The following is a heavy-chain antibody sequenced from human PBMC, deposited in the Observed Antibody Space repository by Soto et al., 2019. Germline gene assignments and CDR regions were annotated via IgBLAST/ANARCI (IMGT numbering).Heavy chain of an antibody. V-gene: IGHV4-59*01. J-gene: IGHJ6*02. D-gene: IGHD2-21*02. CDR2: MYNTGST. CDR3: ARDLWGYCGTDCYPLDV. Sequence: SETLSLTCTVSGGSISSYYWSWIRQPPGKGLEWIGYMYNTGSTVYNPFFKSRVTISVDTSKNQFSLKLNSVTAADTAVYYCARDLWGYCGTDCYPLDVWGQGTTVTVSS. CDR1: GGSISSYY.